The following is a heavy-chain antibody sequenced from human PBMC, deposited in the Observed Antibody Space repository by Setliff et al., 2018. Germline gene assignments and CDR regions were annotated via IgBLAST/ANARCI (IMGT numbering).Heavy chain of an antibody. Sequence: ASVKVSCKASGYTFSDYGITWVRQAPGQGLEWMGWISIYTGNAYYAHKLQGRVTMTTDTSTDTAYLELRSLRSDDTAIYYCLRLVRYCTTTTCQRASGDDYWGQGTLVTVSS. CDR1: GYTFSDYG. D-gene: IGHD2-8*01. CDR2: ISIYTGNA. V-gene: IGHV1-18*01. CDR3: LRLVRYCTTTTCQRASGDDY. J-gene: IGHJ4*02.